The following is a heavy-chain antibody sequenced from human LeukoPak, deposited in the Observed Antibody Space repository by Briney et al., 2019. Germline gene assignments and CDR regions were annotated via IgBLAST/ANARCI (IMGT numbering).Heavy chain of an antibody. CDR2: ISGSGTRT. D-gene: IGHD6-19*01. V-gene: IGHV3-23*01. J-gene: IGHJ4*02. CDR3: ARDLGSGSYDY. Sequence: GGSLRLSCVASGFSFRKYAMSWVRQAPGKGLEWVSAISGSGTRTYYADSVKGRFTISRDNAKNSLFLQMNSLRAEDTAVYYCARDLGSGSYDYWGQGTLVSVSS. CDR1: GFSFRKYA.